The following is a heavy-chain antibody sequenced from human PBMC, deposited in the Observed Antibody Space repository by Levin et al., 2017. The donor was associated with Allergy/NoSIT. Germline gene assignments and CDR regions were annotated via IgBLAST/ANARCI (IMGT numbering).Heavy chain of an antibody. J-gene: IGHJ6*02. Sequence: ASVKVSCEASGYTFTNYDINWVRQATGQGLEWMGWMNPNSGNTGYAQKFQGRVTMSRNTSISIAYMELSSLGSADTAVYYCVRGPTFVRGVIKPYGMDVWGQGTTVIVSS. CDR2: MNPNSGNT. CDR3: VRGPTFVRGVIKPYGMDV. CDR1: GYTFTNYD. D-gene: IGHD3-10*01. V-gene: IGHV1-8*01.